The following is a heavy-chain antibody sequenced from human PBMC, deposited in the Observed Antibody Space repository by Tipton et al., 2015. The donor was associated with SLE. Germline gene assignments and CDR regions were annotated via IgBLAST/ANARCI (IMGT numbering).Heavy chain of an antibody. CDR3: ARDGITGTTGYFDY. V-gene: IGHV3-7*01. CDR1: GFTFSSYW. D-gene: IGHD1-20*01. CDR2: IKQDGSEK. J-gene: IGHJ4*02. Sequence: SLRLSCAASGFTFSSYWMSWVRQAPGKGLEWVANIKQDGSEKYYVDSVKGRFTISRDNAKNSLYLQMNSLRAEDTAAYYCARDGITGTTGYFDYWGQVTLVTVSS.